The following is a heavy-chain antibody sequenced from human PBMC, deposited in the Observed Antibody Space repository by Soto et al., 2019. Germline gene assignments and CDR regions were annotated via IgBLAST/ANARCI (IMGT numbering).Heavy chain of an antibody. J-gene: IGHJ6*02. Sequence: ASVKVSCKASGYTFTSYYMHWVRQAPGQGLEWMGIINSSGGSTSYAQKFQGRVTMTRDTSTSTVYMELSSLRSEDTAVYYCAREASVDSSSSGGMDVWGQGTTVTVSS. D-gene: IGHD6-6*01. CDR2: INSSGGST. CDR3: AREASVDSSSSGGMDV. V-gene: IGHV1-46*01. CDR1: GYTFTSYY.